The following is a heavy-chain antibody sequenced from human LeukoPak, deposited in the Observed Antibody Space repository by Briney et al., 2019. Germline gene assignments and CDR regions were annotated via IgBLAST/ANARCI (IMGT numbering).Heavy chain of an antibody. J-gene: IGHJ4*02. Sequence: SETLSLTCSVSGDSVTSSYWNWIRQPPGKVLEWIGYVSADGTTNYSPSLRSRLIMSVDTAKNDISLILMSVTAADTAIYYCARLDCVLEGCYNHWGRGTLVTVAS. CDR3: ARLDCVLEGCYNH. V-gene: IGHV4-59*08. CDR2: VSADGTT. CDR1: GDSVTSSY. D-gene: IGHD2-15*01.